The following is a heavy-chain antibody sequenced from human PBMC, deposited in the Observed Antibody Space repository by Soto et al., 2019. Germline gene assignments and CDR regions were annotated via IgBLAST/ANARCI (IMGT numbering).Heavy chain of an antibody. V-gene: IGHV3-30-3*01. CDR1: GFTYSTYT. D-gene: IGHD3-10*01. J-gene: IGHJ1*01. Sequence: GGSLRLSCAASGFTYSTYTMHWVRQAPGKGLERVAVISYDGNNKFYADSVKGRFTISRDSTKQTLYLQMNSLRPDDTAMYYCARDMVRGLYPEYFQHWGQGTLVTVSS. CDR3: ARDMVRGLYPEYFQH. CDR2: ISYDGNNK.